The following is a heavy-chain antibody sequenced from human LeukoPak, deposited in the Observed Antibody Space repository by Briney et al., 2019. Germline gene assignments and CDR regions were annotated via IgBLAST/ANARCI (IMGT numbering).Heavy chain of an antibody. CDR1: GGSISGYY. J-gene: IGHJ4*02. CDR3: ARYTSSSDPYFDY. Sequence: SETLSLTCTVSGGSISGYYWSWIRQPAGKGLEWIGRIYPTGNTNYNPSLKSRVTMSVDTSKNQFSLKLSSVTAADTAVYRCARYTSSSDPYFDYWGQGALVTVSS. CDR2: IYPTGNT. D-gene: IGHD6-6*01. V-gene: IGHV4-4*07.